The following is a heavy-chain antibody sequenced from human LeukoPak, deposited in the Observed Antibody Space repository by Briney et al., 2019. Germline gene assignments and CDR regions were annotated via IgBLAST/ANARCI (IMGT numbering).Heavy chain of an antibody. Sequence: ASVKVSCKASGYTITSYDINWVRQATGQGLEWMGWMNPNSGNTGYAQKFQGRVTMTRNTSISTAYMELSSLRSEDTAVYYCARGFRITIFGVVIQDNWFDPWGQGTLVTASS. CDR3: ARGFRITIFGVVIQDNWFDP. J-gene: IGHJ5*02. CDR1: GYTITSYD. V-gene: IGHV1-8*01. CDR2: MNPNSGNT. D-gene: IGHD3-3*01.